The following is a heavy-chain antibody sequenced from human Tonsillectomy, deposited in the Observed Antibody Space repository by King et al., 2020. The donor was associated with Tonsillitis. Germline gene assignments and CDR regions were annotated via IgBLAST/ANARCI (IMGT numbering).Heavy chain of an antibody. J-gene: IGHJ3*02. CDR2: IISGSRT. CDR3: AKWIGDHDAFDI. Sequence: VQLVESGGGLVQPGGSLRLSCAASGFTFSNYAMNWVRQAPGKGLEWVSAIISGSRTYYADSVNGRFTISRDNSKNTLYLQMNSLRAGDTAVYYCAKWIGDHDAFDIWGQGTMVTVSS. D-gene: IGHD4-17*01. V-gene: IGHV3-23*04. CDR1: GFTFSNYA.